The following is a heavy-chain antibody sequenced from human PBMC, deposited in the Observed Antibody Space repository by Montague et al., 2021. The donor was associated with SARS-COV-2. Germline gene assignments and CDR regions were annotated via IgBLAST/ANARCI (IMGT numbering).Heavy chain of an antibody. CDR3: ARDQGGAFDI. CDR2: ISYDGSNK. Sequence: SLRLSCAASGFTFSSYAKHWVRQAPGKGLEWVAVISYDGSNKYYADSVKGRFTISRDNSKNTLYLQMNSLRAEDTAVYYCARDQGGAFDIWGQGTMVTVSS. J-gene: IGHJ3*02. V-gene: IGHV3-30*04. D-gene: IGHD3-16*01. CDR1: GFTFSSYA.